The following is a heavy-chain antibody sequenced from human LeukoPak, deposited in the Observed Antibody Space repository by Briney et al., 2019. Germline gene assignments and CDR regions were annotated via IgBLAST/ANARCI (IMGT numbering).Heavy chain of an antibody. CDR2: FSATDGNA. J-gene: IGHJ3*01. CDR3: ARAKIAAAGTGAFDV. CDR1: GFTFSSYA. V-gene: IGHV3-23*01. D-gene: IGHD6-13*01. Sequence: GGSLRLSCAASGFTFSSYAMTWVRQAPGKGLEWVSAFSATDGNAQYAESVEGRFTISRDNSKNTLFLQMNSLGAEDTAVYYCARAKIAAAGTGAFDVWGQGTLVTVSS.